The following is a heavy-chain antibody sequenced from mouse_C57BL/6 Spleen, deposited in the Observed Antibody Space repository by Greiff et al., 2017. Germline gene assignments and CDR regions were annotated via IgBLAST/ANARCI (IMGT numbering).Heavy chain of an antibody. D-gene: IGHD1-1*01. Sequence: QVQLQQPGAELVMPGASVKLSCKASGYTFTSYWMHWVKQRPGQGLEWIGEIDPSDSYTNYNQKFKGKSTLTVDKSSSTAYMQLSSLTSEDSAVYYCAITTVDFAYWGQGTLVTVSA. CDR3: AITTVDFAY. V-gene: IGHV1-69*01. J-gene: IGHJ3*01. CDR1: GYTFTSYW. CDR2: IDPSDSYT.